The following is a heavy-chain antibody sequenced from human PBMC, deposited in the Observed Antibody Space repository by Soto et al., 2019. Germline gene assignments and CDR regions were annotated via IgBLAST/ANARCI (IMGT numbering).Heavy chain of an antibody. D-gene: IGHD3-3*01. Sequence: QVQLQESGPGLVKPSQTLSLTCTVSGGSISSGDYYWSWIRQPPGKGLEWIGYIYYSGSTYYNPSLKSRVTISVDTSKNQFSLKLSSVTAADMAVYYCARARPDYDFWSGVTPYYFDYWGQGTLVTVSS. J-gene: IGHJ4*02. V-gene: IGHV4-30-4*01. CDR2: IYYSGST. CDR1: GGSISSGDYY. CDR3: ARARPDYDFWSGVTPYYFDY.